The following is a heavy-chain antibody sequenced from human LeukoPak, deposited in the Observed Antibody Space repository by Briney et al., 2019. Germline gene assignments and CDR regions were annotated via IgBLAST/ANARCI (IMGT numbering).Heavy chain of an antibody. D-gene: IGHD1-26*01. V-gene: IGHV4-4*07. CDR3: ARVGDIVGATKAAFDI. Sequence: SETLSLTCTVSGGSISSYYWSWIRQPAGKGLEWIGRIYTSGSTNYNPSLKSRVTISVDTSKNQFSLKLSSVTAADTAVYYCARVGDIVGATKAAFDIWGQGTMVTVSS. CDR1: GGSISSYY. J-gene: IGHJ3*02. CDR2: IYTSGST.